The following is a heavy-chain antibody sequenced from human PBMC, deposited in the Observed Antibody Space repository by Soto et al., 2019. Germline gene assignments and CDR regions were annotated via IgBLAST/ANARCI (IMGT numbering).Heavy chain of an antibody. Sequence: SETLSLTCTVSGGSISSGGYYWSWIRQHPGKGLEWIGYICYSGSTYYNPSLKSRVTISVDTSKNQFSLKLSSVTAADTAVYYCATSTYYDILTGYLPLDVWGQGTTVTVSS. D-gene: IGHD3-9*01. V-gene: IGHV4-31*03. CDR1: GGSISSGGYY. J-gene: IGHJ6*02. CDR2: ICYSGST. CDR3: ATSTYYDILTGYLPLDV.